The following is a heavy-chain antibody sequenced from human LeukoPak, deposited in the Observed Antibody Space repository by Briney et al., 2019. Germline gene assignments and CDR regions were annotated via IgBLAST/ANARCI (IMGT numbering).Heavy chain of an antibody. D-gene: IGHD3-10*01. CDR1: GGTFSSYA. V-gene: IGHV1-69*05. CDR3: ARGGTITMVRGVINLDY. J-gene: IGHJ4*02. CDR2: IIPIFGTA. Sequence: ASVKVSCKASGGTFSSYAISWVRQAPGQGLEWMGGIIPIFGTANYAQKFQGRVTMTRDTSTSTVYMELSSLRSEDAAVYYCARGGTITMVRGVINLDYWGQGTLVTVSS.